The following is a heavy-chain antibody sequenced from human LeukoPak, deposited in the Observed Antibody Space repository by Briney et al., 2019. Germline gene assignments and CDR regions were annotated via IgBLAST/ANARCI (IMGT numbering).Heavy chain of an antibody. J-gene: IGHJ3*02. Sequence: GGSLRLSCAAAGFTFSRYWMSWVRQAPGKGLEWVANIQQDGNEKSSVDSVKGRLTISRDNAKNSLYLQMNNLKAEDTALYYCARVLRTYYYDSSDYSDAFDIWGQGTMVTVSS. CDR2: IQQDGNEK. CDR3: ARVLRTYYYDSSDYSDAFDI. D-gene: IGHD3-22*01. V-gene: IGHV3-7*01. CDR1: GFTFSRYW.